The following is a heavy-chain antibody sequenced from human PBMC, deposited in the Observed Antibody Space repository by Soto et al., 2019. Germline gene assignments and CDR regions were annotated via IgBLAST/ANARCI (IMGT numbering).Heavy chain of an antibody. Sequence: TSETLSLTCTVSGGSISSGGYYWSWIRQHPGKGLEWIGYIYYSRSTYYNPSLKSRVTISVDTSKNQFSLKLSSVTAADTAVYYCARAGGSSSSCYSVPAHRRDNWLDHWGQGTLVTVSS. CDR1: GGSISSGGYY. J-gene: IGHJ5*02. D-gene: IGHD6-13*01. CDR3: ARAGGSSSSCYSVPAHRRDNWLDH. CDR2: IYYSRST. V-gene: IGHV4-31*03.